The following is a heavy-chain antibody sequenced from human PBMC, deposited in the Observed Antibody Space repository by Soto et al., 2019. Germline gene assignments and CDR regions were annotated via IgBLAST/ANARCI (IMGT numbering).Heavy chain of an antibody. CDR2: IIPIFGTA. CDR1: GGTFSSYA. Sequence: GASVKVSCKASGGTFSSYAISWVRQAPGQGLEWMGGIIPIFGTANYAQKFQGRVTITADESTSTAYMELSSLRSEDTAVYYCARVRDYYYGMDVWGQGTTVTVSS. V-gene: IGHV1-69*13. CDR3: ARVRDYYYGMDV. D-gene: IGHD4-17*01. J-gene: IGHJ6*02.